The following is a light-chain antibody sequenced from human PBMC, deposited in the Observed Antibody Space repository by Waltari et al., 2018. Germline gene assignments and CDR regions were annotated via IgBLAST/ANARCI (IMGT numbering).Light chain of an antibody. V-gene: IGLV4-69*01. J-gene: IGLJ3*02. CDR1: SGHSSNV. Sequence: QLVLTQSPSASASLGASVKLTCTLSSGHSSNVIAWHQQQPEKGPRFLMKVNSDGSQSKGDKIPDRCSGSSSGAEHYLTISSLQSEDEADYYWQTGGHGTWVFGGGTKLTVL. CDR3: QTGGHGTWV. CDR2: VNSDGSQ.